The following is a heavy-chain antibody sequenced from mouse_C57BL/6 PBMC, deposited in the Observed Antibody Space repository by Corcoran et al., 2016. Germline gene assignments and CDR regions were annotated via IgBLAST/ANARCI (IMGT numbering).Heavy chain of an antibody. D-gene: IGHD1-3*01. J-gene: IGHJ3*01. CDR2: IYPGSGNT. V-gene: IGHV1-76*01. CDR3: ARGLTGAC. Sequence: QVQLKQSGAELVRPGASVKLSCKASGYTFTDYYINWVKQRPGQGLEWIARIYPGSGNTYYNEKLKGKATLTAEKSSSTAYMQLSSLTSDDSAVYVCARGLTGACWGQGTLVTVSA. CDR1: GYTFTDYY.